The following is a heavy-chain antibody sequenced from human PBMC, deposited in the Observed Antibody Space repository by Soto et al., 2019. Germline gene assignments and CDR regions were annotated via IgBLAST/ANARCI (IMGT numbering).Heavy chain of an antibody. CDR1: GYSFSNDG. Sequence: VKVSCKASGYSFSNDGSSWVRQATGQGLEWMGWISAYKGNTNYAQKFQGRVTITTDKSTSTTYMELRSLRSDDTAVYYCASRSGQLPYYFDYWGQGTLVTVSS. D-gene: IGHD6-6*01. J-gene: IGHJ4*02. V-gene: IGHV1-18*01. CDR2: ISAYKGNT. CDR3: ASRSGQLPYYFDY.